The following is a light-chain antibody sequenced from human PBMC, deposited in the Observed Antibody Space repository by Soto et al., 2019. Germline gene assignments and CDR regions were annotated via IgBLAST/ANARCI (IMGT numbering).Light chain of an antibody. CDR2: GAS. V-gene: IGKV3-20*01. J-gene: IGKJ1*01. Sequence: EILLTQSPGTLSLSPGERATLSCRASQSVSSSYLAWYQQKPGQAPRPLIYGASSRATGIPDRFSGSGSGTDFTLTISRLEPEDFAVYYCQQYGSSPWTFGQGTKVDI. CDR3: QQYGSSPWT. CDR1: QSVSSSY.